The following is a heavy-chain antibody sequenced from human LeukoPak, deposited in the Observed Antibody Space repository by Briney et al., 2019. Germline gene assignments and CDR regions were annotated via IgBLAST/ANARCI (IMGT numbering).Heavy chain of an antibody. CDR2: IYHSGST. CDR1: GGSISGYC. V-gene: IGHV4-59*08. CDR3: ARGTYYYDSSADY. J-gene: IGHJ4*02. D-gene: IGHD3-22*01. Sequence: PSETLSLTCTVSGGSISGYCWSWIRQPPGKGLEWIGYIYHSGSTNYNPSLNSRATISVDTSKNQFSLKLSSVNAADTAVYYCARGTYYYDSSADYWGQGTLVTVSS.